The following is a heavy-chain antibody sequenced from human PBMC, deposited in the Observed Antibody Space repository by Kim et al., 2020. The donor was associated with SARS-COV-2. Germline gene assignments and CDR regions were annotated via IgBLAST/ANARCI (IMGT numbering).Heavy chain of an antibody. Sequence: ASVKVSCKASGYTFTSYGISWVRQAPGQGLEWMGWISAYNGNTNYAQKLQGRVTMTTDTSTSTAYMELRSLRSDDTAVYYCARADNGIAAAGFGDYYYYYGMDVWGQGTTVTVSS. CDR3: ARADNGIAAAGFGDYYYYYGMDV. V-gene: IGHV1-18*01. CDR2: ISAYNGNT. CDR1: GYTFTSYG. J-gene: IGHJ6*02. D-gene: IGHD6-13*01.